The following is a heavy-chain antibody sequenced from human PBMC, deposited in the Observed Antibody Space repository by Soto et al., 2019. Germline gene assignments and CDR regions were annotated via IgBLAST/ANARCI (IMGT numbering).Heavy chain of an antibody. CDR1: GFTFSSYA. J-gene: IGHJ4*02. CDR2: ISYDGNNK. Sequence: VGSLRLSCVASGFTFSSYAMHWVRQAPGKGLEWVALISYDGNNKYYVDSVRGRFTIYRDNSKNTLDLQLNSLRAEDTALYYCAKDHRTTVTTRGVWYFDYWGQGTLVTVSS. CDR3: AKDHRTTVTTRGVWYFDY. D-gene: IGHD4-17*01. V-gene: IGHV3-30*18.